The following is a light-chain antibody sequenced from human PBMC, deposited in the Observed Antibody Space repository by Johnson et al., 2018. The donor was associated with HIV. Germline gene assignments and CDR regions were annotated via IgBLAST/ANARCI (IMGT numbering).Light chain of an antibody. J-gene: IGLJ1*01. CDR2: ENN. V-gene: IGLV1-51*02. CDR1: SSNIGNNY. CDR3: GTWDNSLSTGGV. Sequence: QSLLTQPPSVSAAPGQKVTISCSGSSSNIGNNYVSWYQQFPGTAPKLLIYENNKRPSGIPDRFSGSKYGTSATLDITGLQTGDEADYYCGTWDNSLSTGGVFGTGTKVTVL.